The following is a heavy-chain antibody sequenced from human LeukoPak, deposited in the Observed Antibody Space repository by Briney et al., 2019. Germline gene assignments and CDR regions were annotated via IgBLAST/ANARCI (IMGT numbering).Heavy chain of an antibody. Sequence: PGGSLRLSCAASGFTFDDYAMHWVRQAPGKGLEWVSGISWNSGSIGYADSVKGRFTISRDNAKNSLYLQMNSLRAEDTALYYCAKDLAAAGTGPDYWGQGTLVTVSS. D-gene: IGHD6-13*01. CDR1: GFTFDDYA. CDR2: ISWNSGSI. V-gene: IGHV3-9*01. CDR3: AKDLAAAGTGPDY. J-gene: IGHJ4*02.